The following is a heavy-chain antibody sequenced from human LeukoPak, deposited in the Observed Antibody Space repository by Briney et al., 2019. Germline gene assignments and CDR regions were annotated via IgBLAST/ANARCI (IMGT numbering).Heavy chain of an antibody. CDR2: ISSSGSTI. V-gene: IGHV3-11*04. CDR1: GFTFSDYY. D-gene: IGHD6-19*01. J-gene: IGHJ4*02. CDR3: ARSLAGYLYYFDY. Sequence: GGSLRLSCAASGFTFSDYYMSWIRQAPGKGLEWVSYISSSGSTIYYADSVKGRFTISRDDSKNTLYLQMNSLRAEDTAVYYCARSLAGYLYYFDYWGQGTLVTVSS.